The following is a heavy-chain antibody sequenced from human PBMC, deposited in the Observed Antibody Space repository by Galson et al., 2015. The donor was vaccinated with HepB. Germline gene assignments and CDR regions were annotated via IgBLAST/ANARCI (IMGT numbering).Heavy chain of an antibody. V-gene: IGHV5-51*01. CDR1: GYSFTSYW. CDR3: ARSGDPVVVTSTTDNWFDP. D-gene: IGHD2-21*02. Sequence: QSGAEVKKPGEYLKISFKGSGYSFTSYWIGWVRQMPGKGLEWMGIIYPGDSDTRYSPSFQGQVTISADKSISTAYLQWSSLKASDTAMYYCARSGDPVVVTSTTDNWFDPWGQGTLVTVSS. CDR2: IYPGDSDT. J-gene: IGHJ5*02.